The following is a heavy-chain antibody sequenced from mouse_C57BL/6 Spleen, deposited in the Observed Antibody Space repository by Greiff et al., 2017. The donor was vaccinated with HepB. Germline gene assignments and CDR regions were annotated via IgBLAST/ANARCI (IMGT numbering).Heavy chain of an antibody. Sequence: VQLKQSGAELVKPGASVKLSCTASGFNINDYYMHWVKQRTEQGLEWIGKIDPADSDTKYAPKFQGKATITADTSSSTAYLQLSSLTSEDTAVYYCLYGYAAWFAYWGKGTLVTVSA. V-gene: IGHV14-2*01. J-gene: IGHJ3*01. CDR2: IDPADSDT. D-gene: IGHD2-2*01. CDR1: GFNINDYY. CDR3: LYGYAAWFAY.